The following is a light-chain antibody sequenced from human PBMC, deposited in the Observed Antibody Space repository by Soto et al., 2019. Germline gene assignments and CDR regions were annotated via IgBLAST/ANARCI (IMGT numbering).Light chain of an antibody. V-gene: IGLV1-40*01. CDR2: DVT. Sequence: QAVVTQPPSVSGAPGQRVTISCTGTSSNIGAHFDVHWYQQLPGAAPKLMIYDVTKRPSGVPDRFSGSKSGNTASLTISGLQTEDEADYYCCSYAGSYTYVFGTGTKVTVL. CDR3: CSYAGSYTYV. J-gene: IGLJ1*01. CDR1: SSNIGAHFD.